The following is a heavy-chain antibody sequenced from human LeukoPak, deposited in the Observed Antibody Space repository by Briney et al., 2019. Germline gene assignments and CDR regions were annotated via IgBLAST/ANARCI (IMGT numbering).Heavy chain of an antibody. V-gene: IGHV1-69*04. Sequence: ASVKVSCKASGGTFSDYAISWVRQAPGQGLEWMGRIIPILGIADYAQNFQGRVTITADKSTSTAYMELSSLRAEDTAVYYCARESRDGYNYGVDYWGQGTLVTVSS. CDR3: ARESRDGYNYGVDY. CDR1: GGTFSDYA. CDR2: IIPILGIA. D-gene: IGHD5-24*01. J-gene: IGHJ4*02.